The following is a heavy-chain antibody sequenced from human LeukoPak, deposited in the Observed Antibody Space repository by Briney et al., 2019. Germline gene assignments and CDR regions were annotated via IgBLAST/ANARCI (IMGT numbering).Heavy chain of an antibody. Sequence: GAALQISCKGSGYSFTSYWIGWVRQMPGKGREWMGIIYPGDSDTRYSPSFQGQVTISADKSISTAYLQWSSLKAADTAMYYCARLGSGSYADYFDYWGQGTLVTVSS. CDR3: ARLGSGSYADYFDY. CDR1: GYSFTSYW. CDR2: IYPGDSDT. V-gene: IGHV5-51*01. J-gene: IGHJ4*02. D-gene: IGHD1-26*01.